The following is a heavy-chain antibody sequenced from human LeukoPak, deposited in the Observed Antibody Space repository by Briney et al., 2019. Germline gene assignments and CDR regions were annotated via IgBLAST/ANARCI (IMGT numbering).Heavy chain of an antibody. CDR2: ISAYNGNT. D-gene: IGHD6-13*01. CDR3: AGSNLAAAYDY. CDR1: GYTFTSYG. J-gene: IGHJ4*02. V-gene: IGHV1-18*01. Sequence: ASVKVSCKASGYTFTSYGISWVRQAPGQGLEWMGWISAYNGNTNYAQKLQGRVTITPDTSTSTAYMELRSLTSDDTAVYYCAGSNLAAAYDYWGQGTLVTVSS.